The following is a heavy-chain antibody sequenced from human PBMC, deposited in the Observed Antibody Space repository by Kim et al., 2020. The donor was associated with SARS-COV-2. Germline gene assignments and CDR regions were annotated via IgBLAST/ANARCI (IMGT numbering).Heavy chain of an antibody. V-gene: IGHV3-73*01. CDR2: IRSKANSYAT. Sequence: GGSLRLSCAASGFTFSGSAMHWVRQASGKGLEWVGRIRSKANSYATAYAASVKGKFTISRDDSKNTAYLQMNSLKTEDTAVYYCTRRGYYGPHWGQGTLVTVSS. D-gene: IGHD3-10*01. CDR1: GFTFSGSA. J-gene: IGHJ1*01. CDR3: TRRGYYGPH.